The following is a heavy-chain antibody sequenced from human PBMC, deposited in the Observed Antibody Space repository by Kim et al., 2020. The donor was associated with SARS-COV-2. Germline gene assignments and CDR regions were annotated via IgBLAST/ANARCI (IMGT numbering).Heavy chain of an antibody. CDR3: ARARDTLTGYYNRYYYGMDV. Sequence: GGSLRLSCAASGFTFSDYYMSWLRQAPGKGLEWASYMSSSGDTIYYADSVKGRFTISRDNAKNSLYLQMNSLRAEVTAVYYCARARDTLTGYYNRYYYGMDVCGQGTTVTVSS. V-gene: IGHV3-11*01. CDR2: MSSSGDTI. CDR1: GFTFSDYY. D-gene: IGHD3-9*01. J-gene: IGHJ6*02.